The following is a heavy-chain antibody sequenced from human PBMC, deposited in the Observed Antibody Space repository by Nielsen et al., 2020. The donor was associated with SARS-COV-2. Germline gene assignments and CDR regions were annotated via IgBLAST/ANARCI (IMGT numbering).Heavy chain of an antibody. CDR3: AKGGWYYGMDV. J-gene: IGHJ6*02. CDR1: GFTFSSYA. V-gene: IGHV3-23*01. Sequence: GESLKISCAASGFTFSSYAMSWVRQAPGKGLEWVSATSGSGGSTYYADSVKGRFTISRDNSKNTLYLQMNSLRAEDTAVYYCAKGGWYYGMDVWGQGTTVTVSS. D-gene: IGHD3-10*01. CDR2: TSGSGGST.